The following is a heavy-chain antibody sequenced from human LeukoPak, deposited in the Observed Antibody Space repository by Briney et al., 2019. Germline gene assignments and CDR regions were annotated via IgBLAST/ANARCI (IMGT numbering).Heavy chain of an antibody. CDR3: ARDGEYSYGYGFDY. V-gene: IGHV3-66*01. CDR1: GFSVNNLY. D-gene: IGHD5-18*01. J-gene: IGHJ4*02. CDR2: IYSGDRT. Sequence: PGGSLRLSCAASGFSVNNLYMSWVRRAPGKGLEWGSVIYSGDRTYYADSVKGRFTISRDTSKNTVYLQMNSLRPEETAVYYCARDGEYSYGYGFDYWGQGTLVTVSS.